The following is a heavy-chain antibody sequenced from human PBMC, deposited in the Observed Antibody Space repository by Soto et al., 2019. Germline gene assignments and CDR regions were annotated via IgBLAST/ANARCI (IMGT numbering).Heavy chain of an antibody. CDR2: ISSSSSSI. CDR3: SGAPGRVRWYYFDY. CDR1: GFTFSSYS. D-gene: IGHD6-13*01. J-gene: IGHJ4*02. V-gene: IGHV3-48*01. Sequence: GGSLRLSCAASGFTFSSYSMNWVRQAPGKGLEWVSYISSSSSSIYYADSVKGRFTISRDNAKKSLYLQMNSLRAEDTAVYYCSGAPGRVRWYYFDYWGQGTLVTVSS.